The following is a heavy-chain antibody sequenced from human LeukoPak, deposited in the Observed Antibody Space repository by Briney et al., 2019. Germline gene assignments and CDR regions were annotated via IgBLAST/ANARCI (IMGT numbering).Heavy chain of an antibody. Sequence: PSETLTLTCTASGGSFSNYYWSWIRQPAGKGLEWIGRIYTSGGTNYNPSLKSRVTMSVDTSKNQFSLKLSSVTAADTAVYYCARDGYYYDSSGYYEKMYYFDYWGQGTLVTVSS. CDR3: ARDGYYYDSSGYYEKMYYFDY. J-gene: IGHJ4*02. D-gene: IGHD3-22*01. CDR2: IYTSGGT. V-gene: IGHV4-4*07. CDR1: GGSFSNYY.